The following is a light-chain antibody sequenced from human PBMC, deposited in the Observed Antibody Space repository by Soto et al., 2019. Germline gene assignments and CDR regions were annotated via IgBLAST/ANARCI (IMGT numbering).Light chain of an antibody. V-gene: IGLV2-8*01. CDR1: SRDVGAYNY. CDR2: DVS. CDR3: SSYGGGDTFHVI. Sequence: QSALTQPPSASGSPGQSVTISCTGTSRDVGAYNYVSWYQQYTGKAPKLMIYDVSKRPSGVPDRFSGSKSGNTASLTVSGLRADDEAVYYCSSYGGGDTFHVIFGGGTKLTVL. J-gene: IGLJ2*01.